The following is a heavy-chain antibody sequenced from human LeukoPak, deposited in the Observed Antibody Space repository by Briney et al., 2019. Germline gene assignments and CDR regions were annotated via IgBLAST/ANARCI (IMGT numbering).Heavy chain of an antibody. V-gene: IGHV3-7*03. D-gene: IGHD3-10*01. CDR2: IKQDGSEK. J-gene: IGHJ4*02. CDR3: AKESYYAQYYFDY. Sequence: GGSLRLSCAASGYTFSSYWMSWVRQAPGKGLEWVANIKQDGSEKYYVDSVKGRFTISRDNSKNTLYVQINSLRAEDTAVYYCAKESYYAQYYFDYWGQGTLVTVSP. CDR1: GYTFSSYW.